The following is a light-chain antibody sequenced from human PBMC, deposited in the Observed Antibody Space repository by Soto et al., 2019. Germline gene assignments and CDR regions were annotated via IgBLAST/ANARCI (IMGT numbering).Light chain of an antibody. CDR2: DAS. V-gene: IGKV1-13*02. CDR3: QLFNSYLFT. J-gene: IGKJ3*01. Sequence: AIQLTQSPSSLYASVGDRVTITCRASQDINNALAWYQQKPGKAPNLLIYDASSLESGVPSRFSGSGSGTDFTLTISSLQPEDFATYYCQLFNSYLFTFGPGTKVDVK. CDR1: QDINNA.